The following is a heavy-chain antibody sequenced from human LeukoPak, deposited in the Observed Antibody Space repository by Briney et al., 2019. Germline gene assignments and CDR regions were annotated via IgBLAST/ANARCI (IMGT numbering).Heavy chain of an antibody. J-gene: IGHJ4*02. D-gene: IGHD2-21*02. CDR3: ARDQAYCGGDCYFDF. Sequence: SETLSLTCAVSDYSISSAYYWGCIRQPPGKGLDWIGSIYHSGSTDYNPSLKSRDTISVDTSKNQFSLKLRSVTAADTAVYYCARDQAYCGGDCYFDFWGQGTLVTVSS. CDR1: DYSISSAYY. CDR2: IYHSGST. V-gene: IGHV4-38-2*02.